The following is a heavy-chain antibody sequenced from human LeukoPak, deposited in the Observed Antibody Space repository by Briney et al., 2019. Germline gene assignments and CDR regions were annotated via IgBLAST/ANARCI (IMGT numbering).Heavy chain of an antibody. CDR3: TTDRIITMVRGVTKGDY. V-gene: IGHV3-15*01. J-gene: IGHJ4*02. CDR2: IKSKTDGGTT. D-gene: IGHD3-10*01. CDR1: GFTFSNAW. Sequence: GGSLRLSCAASGFTFSNAWMSWVRQAPGKGLEWVGRIKSKTDGGTTDYAAPVKGRFTISRDDSKNTLYLQMNSLKTEDTAVYYCTTDRIITMVRGVTKGDYWGQGTLVTVSS.